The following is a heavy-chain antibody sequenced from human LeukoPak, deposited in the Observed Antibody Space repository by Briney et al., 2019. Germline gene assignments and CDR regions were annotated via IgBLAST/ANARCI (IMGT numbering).Heavy chain of an antibody. Sequence: GGSLRLSCEPSGFTFSSNWMSWVRQAPGKGLEWVANIKQDGSQKYDVDSVKGRFTISRDNAKNSLYLQMNSLRADDTAVYYCARDLEGLDYWGQGTLVTVSS. CDR1: GFTFSSNW. J-gene: IGHJ4*02. D-gene: IGHD1-1*01. CDR2: IKQDGSQK. V-gene: IGHV3-7*04. CDR3: ARDLEGLDY.